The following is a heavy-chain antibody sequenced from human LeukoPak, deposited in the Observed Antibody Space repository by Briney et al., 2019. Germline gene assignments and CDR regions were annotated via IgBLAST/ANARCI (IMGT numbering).Heavy chain of an antibody. Sequence: VASVKVSCKASGGTFSSYAISWVRQAPGQGLEWMGRIIPIFGTANYAQKFQGRVTITTDESTSTAYMELSSLRSEDTAVYYCARDRSGGSPNYYDYWGQGTLVTVSS. D-gene: IGHD2-15*01. J-gene: IGHJ4*02. CDR1: GGTFSSYA. CDR3: ARDRSGGSPNYYDY. CDR2: IIPIFGTA. V-gene: IGHV1-69*05.